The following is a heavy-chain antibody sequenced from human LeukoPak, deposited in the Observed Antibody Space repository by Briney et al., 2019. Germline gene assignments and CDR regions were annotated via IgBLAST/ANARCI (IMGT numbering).Heavy chain of an antibody. Sequence: PSETLSLTCAVYGGSFSGYYWSWIRQPPGKGLEWIGEINHSGSTNYNPSLKSRVTISVDTSKNQFSLKLSSVTAADTAVYYCARYSSSWLEYYFDYRGQGTLVTVSS. V-gene: IGHV4-34*01. J-gene: IGHJ4*02. CDR2: INHSGST. CDR3: ARYSSSWLEYYFDY. D-gene: IGHD6-13*01. CDR1: GGSFSGYY.